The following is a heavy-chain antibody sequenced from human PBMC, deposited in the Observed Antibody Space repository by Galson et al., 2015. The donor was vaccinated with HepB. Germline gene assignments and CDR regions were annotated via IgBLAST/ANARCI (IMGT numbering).Heavy chain of an antibody. CDR2: TSYDGSNK. Sequence: SLRLSCAASGFTFSSYGMHWVRQAPGKGLEWVAVTSYDGSNKYYADSVKGRFTISRDNSKNTLYLRMNSLRAEDTAVYYCAREPIAAAGDGAFDIWGQGTMVTVSS. CDR3: AREPIAAAGDGAFDI. J-gene: IGHJ3*02. D-gene: IGHD6-13*01. V-gene: IGHV3-30*03. CDR1: GFTFSSYG.